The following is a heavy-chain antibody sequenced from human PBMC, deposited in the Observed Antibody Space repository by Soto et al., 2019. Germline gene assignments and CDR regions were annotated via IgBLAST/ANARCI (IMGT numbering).Heavy chain of an antibody. CDR1: GFTFSDYY. CDR2: ISSSSSYT. D-gene: IGHD2-2*01. CDR3: ARTPALVVPAAMHYWYFDL. V-gene: IGHV3-11*05. J-gene: IGHJ2*01. Sequence: QVQLVESGGGLVKPGGSLRLSCAASGFTFSDYYRSWIRQAPGKGLEWVSYISSSSSYTNYADSVKGRFTNSRDNAKNSLYLQMNSLRAEDAAVYYCARTPALVVPAAMHYWYFDLWGRGTLVTVSS.